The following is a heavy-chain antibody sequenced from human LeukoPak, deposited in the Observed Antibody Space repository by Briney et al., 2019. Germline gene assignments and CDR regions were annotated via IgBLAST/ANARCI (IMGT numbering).Heavy chain of an antibody. CDR1: GGSISSGGYY. J-gene: IGHJ4*02. D-gene: IGHD6-19*01. CDR3: ARALLSGCHFDY. CDR2: IYYSGST. V-gene: IGHV4-31*03. Sequence: PSETLSLTCTVSGGSISSGGYYWSWIRQHPGKGLERIGYIYYSGSTYYNPSLKSRVTISVDTSKNQFSLKLSSVTAADTAVYYCARALLSGCHFDYWGQGTLVTVS.